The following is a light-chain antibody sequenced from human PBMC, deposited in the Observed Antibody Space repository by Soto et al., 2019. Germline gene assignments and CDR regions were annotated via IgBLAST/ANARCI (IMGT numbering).Light chain of an antibody. Sequence: QSVLTQPPSVSGAPGQRVTISCTGSSSNIGAGYDVQWYQQLPGTAPKLLIHDNNDRPSGVPDRFSGSKSGTSASLAITGLQAEDEADYYCSSYTTTDPYVFGTGTKLTVL. CDR3: SSYTTTDPYV. J-gene: IGLJ1*01. V-gene: IGLV1-40*01. CDR1: SSNIGAGYD. CDR2: DNN.